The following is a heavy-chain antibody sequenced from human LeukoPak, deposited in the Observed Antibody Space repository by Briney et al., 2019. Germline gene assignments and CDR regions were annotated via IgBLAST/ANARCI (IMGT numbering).Heavy chain of an antibody. D-gene: IGHD3-10*01. V-gene: IGHV3-11*06. CDR1: GFTFSDYY. Sequence: GGSLRLSCAASGFTFSDYYMSWIRQAPGKGLEWVSYISSSSSYTNYADSVKGRFTISRDNAKNSLYLQMNSLRAEDTAVYYCARDLTARSGSYSFGYWGQGTLVTVSS. CDR2: ISSSSSYT. J-gene: IGHJ4*02. CDR3: ARDLTARSGSYSFGY.